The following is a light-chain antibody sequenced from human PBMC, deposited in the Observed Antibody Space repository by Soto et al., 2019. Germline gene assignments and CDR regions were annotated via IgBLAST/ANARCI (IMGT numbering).Light chain of an antibody. CDR1: QSVLYTSTNKNY. CDR3: QQYYGTPLT. V-gene: IGKV4-1*01. J-gene: IGKJ4*01. CDR2: WAS. Sequence: DIVMTQSPDSLAVSLGERATINCKSSQSVLYTSTNKNYLAWYQQRPGQPPKLLIYWASTRESGVPDRFSGSGSGTDFTLTISSLQAEDLAVYYCQQYYGTPLTFGGGTKVEIK.